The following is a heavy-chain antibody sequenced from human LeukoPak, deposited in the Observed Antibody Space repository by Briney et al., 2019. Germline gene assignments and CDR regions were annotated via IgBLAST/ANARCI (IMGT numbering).Heavy chain of an antibody. V-gene: IGHV4-34*01. CDR2: SNHSGST. CDR3: ASGVYCSGGSCYLPLDY. Sequence: SETLSLTCAVYGGSFSGYYWSWIRQPPGKGLELIGESNHSGSTNYNPSLKGRVTISVDTSKNQYSLKLRSVTAADTAVYYCASGVYCSGGSCYLPLDYWGQGTLVTVSS. D-gene: IGHD2-15*01. CDR1: GGSFSGYY. J-gene: IGHJ4*02.